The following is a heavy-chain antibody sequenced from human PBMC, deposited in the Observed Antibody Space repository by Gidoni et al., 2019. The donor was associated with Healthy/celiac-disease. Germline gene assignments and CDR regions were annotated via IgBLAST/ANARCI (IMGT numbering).Heavy chain of an antibody. Sequence: EVQLLDSLGGLVQPGGSLSLSSSASGFPFSSYAMSWVRQAPGKGLGWVSAISGSGGSTYYADSVKGRFTISRDNSKNTLYLQMNSLRAEDTAVYYCAKGLSGPTDAFDIWGQGTMVTVSS. CDR3: AKGLSGPTDAFDI. V-gene: IGHV3-23*01. CDR2: ISGSGGST. J-gene: IGHJ3*02. D-gene: IGHD2-15*01. CDR1: GFPFSSYA.